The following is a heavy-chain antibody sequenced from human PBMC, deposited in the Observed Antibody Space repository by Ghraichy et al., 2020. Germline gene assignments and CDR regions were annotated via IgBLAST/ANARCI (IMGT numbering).Heavy chain of an antibody. CDR2: IYNSVST. J-gene: IGHJ5*02. CDR1: GASIRSYY. V-gene: IGHV4-59*04. Sequence: TLSLTCTVSGASIRSYYWSWIRQPPGKGLEWIGSIYNSVSTHYNPSLKSRVTISIDTSKDQFSLRLTSVPAAYTAIYYCARNKTGNLSGWFDPWGQGSLVSVSS. D-gene: IGHD1/OR15-1a*01. CDR3: ARNKTGNLSGWFDP.